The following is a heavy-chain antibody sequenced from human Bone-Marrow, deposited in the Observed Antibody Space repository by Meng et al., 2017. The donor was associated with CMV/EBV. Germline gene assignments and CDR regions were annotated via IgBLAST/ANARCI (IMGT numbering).Heavy chain of an antibody. D-gene: IGHD2-2*01. CDR2: ISSSGSTI. CDR1: GFTFSDYY. Sequence: GESLKISCAASGFTFSDYYMSWIRQAPGKGLEWVSYISSSGSTIYYADSMKGRFTISRDNAKNSLYLQMNSLRAEDTAVYYCARDYCSSTSCFPGYFDYWGQGTLVTVYS. CDR3: ARDYCSSTSCFPGYFDY. V-gene: IGHV3-11*01. J-gene: IGHJ4*02.